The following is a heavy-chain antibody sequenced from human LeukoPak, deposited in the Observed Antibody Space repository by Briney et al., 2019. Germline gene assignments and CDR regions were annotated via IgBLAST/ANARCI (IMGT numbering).Heavy chain of an antibody. CDR2: INSDGSST. Sequence: PGGSLRLSCAASGFTFSSYWVHRVRQAPGKGLVWASRINSDGSSTSYADSVKGRFTISRDNAKNTLYLQMNSLRAEDTAVYYCAREVVINDYWGQGTLVTVSS. V-gene: IGHV3-74*01. J-gene: IGHJ4*02. CDR3: AREVVINDY. CDR1: GFTFSSYW. D-gene: IGHD3-22*01.